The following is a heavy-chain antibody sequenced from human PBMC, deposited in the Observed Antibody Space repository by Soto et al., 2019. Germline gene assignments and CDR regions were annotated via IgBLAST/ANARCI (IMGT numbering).Heavy chain of an antibody. J-gene: IGHJ6*02. D-gene: IGHD2-15*01. Sequence: GESLKISCKASGYTFTNFWIGWVRQMPGKGLEWIVIIYPGDADTRYNPSFQGLVTISADKSINTAYLQWNSLKASDTAKYYCARYICSDGIWYSFLGWYHYAMDVGGQGATVTVSS. V-gene: IGHV5-51*01. CDR3: ARYICSDGIWYSFLGWYHYAMDV. CDR1: GYTFTNFW. CDR2: IYPGDADT.